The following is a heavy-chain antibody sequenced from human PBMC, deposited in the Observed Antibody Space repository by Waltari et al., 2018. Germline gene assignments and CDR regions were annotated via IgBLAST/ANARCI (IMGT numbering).Heavy chain of an antibody. J-gene: IGHJ4*02. CDR3: ARDDRDGLPDYFDF. V-gene: IGHV3-30*01. CDR2: TSNDESHK. D-gene: IGHD2-8*01. Sequence: QVQLVESGGGVVQPGRSLRLSCAASGFTFSTYTMHWVRQAPGKGLEWVAVTSNDESHKDYADSVKGRFTISKDNSKNTLYLQMNSLSTEDTAMYYCARDDRDGLPDYFDFWGQGTLVTVSS. CDR1: GFTFSTYT.